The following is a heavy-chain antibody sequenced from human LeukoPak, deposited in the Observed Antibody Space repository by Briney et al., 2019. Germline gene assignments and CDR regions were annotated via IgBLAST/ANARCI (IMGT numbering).Heavy chain of an antibody. D-gene: IGHD1-26*01. CDR2: ISGSGGST. V-gene: IGHV3-23*01. Sequence: GGSLRLSCAASGFTFSSYAMSWVRQAPGKGLEWVSAISGSGGSTYYADSVKGRFTISRDNAKNSLYLQMNSLRAEDTAVYYCARVSGADLSDYWGQGTLVTVS. CDR3: ARVSGADLSDY. J-gene: IGHJ4*02. CDR1: GFTFSSYA.